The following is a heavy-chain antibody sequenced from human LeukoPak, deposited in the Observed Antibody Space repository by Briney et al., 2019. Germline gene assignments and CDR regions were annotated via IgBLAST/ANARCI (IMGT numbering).Heavy chain of an antibody. CDR3: ARDGSGYSSSCFDY. Sequence: ASVKVSCKASGYTFISNDVNWVRQATGQGLEWMGWINPNSGGANYAQKFQGRVTMTRDTSISTAYMELSRLRSDDTAVYYCARDGSGYSSSCFDYWGQGTLVTVSS. CDR1: GYTFISND. D-gene: IGHD6-13*01. J-gene: IGHJ4*02. CDR2: INPNSGGA. V-gene: IGHV1-2*02.